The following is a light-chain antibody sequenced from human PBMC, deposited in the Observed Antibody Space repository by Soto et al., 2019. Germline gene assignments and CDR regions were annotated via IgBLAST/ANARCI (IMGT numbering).Light chain of an antibody. Sequence: DIPMTQSPSSLSASVGDRVTITCRASQSISNFLNWYQQKPGKAPKLLIHTTSSLQSGVPSRFSASGTGTDFTLTISSLQPEDFATYYCQQSYSSPPTFGQGTKVEIK. CDR2: TTS. J-gene: IGKJ1*01. CDR1: QSISNF. CDR3: QQSYSSPPT. V-gene: IGKV1-39*01.